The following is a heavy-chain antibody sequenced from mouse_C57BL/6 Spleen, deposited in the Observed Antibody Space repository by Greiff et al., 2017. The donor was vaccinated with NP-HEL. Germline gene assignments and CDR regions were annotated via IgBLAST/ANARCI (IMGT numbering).Heavy chain of an antibody. CDR2: IYPGSGNT. J-gene: IGHJ4*01. V-gene: IGHV1-76*01. D-gene: IGHD1-2*01. CDR3: ASLGRRNYAMDY. CDR1: GYTFTDYY. Sequence: QVQLQQSGAELVRPGASVKLSCKASGYTFTDYYINWVKQRPGQGLEWIARIYPGSGNTYYNEKFKGKATLTAEKSSSTAYMQLSSLTSEDSAVYFCASLGRRNYAMDYWGQGTSVTVAS.